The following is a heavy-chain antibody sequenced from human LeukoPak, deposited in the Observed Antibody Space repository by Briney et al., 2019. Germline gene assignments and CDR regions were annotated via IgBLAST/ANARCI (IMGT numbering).Heavy chain of an antibody. V-gene: IGHV3-23*01. CDR3: AKDRRSTNGVCSNNWFDP. D-gene: IGHD2-8*01. Sequence: GGSLRLSCAASGFTFSSYAMSWVRQAPGKGLEWDSAISGSGGSTYYADSVKGRFTISRDNSKNTLYLQMNSLRAEDTAVYYCAKDRRSTNGVCSNNWFDPWGQGTLVTVSS. CDR2: ISGSGGST. J-gene: IGHJ5*02. CDR1: GFTFSSYA.